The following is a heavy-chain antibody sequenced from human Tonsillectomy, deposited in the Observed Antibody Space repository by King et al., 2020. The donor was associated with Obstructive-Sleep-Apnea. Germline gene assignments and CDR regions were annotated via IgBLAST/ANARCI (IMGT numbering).Heavy chain of an antibody. CDR2: INHSGST. D-gene: IGHD3-10*01. J-gene: IGHJ2*01. CDR3: ARVSLSDYGSGSNWYFDL. V-gene: IGHV4-34*01. Sequence: VQLQQWGAGLLKPSETLSLTCAVYGGSFSDYYWSWIRQPPGKGLEWIGEINHSGSTNYNPSLKSRVTISVDTSKTQFSLKLSAVTAADTAVYYCARVSLSDYGSGSNWYFDLWGRGTLVTVSS. CDR1: GGSFSDYY.